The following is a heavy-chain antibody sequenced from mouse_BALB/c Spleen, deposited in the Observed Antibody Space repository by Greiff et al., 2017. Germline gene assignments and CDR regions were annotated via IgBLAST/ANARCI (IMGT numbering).Heavy chain of an antibody. CDR2: IYPGSGST. J-gene: IGHJ2*01. V-gene: IGHV1S22*01. CDR3: TRETGNYFDY. CDR1: GYTFTSYW. Sequence: LQQPGSELVRPGASVKLSCKASGYTFTSYWMHWVKQRPGQGLEWIGNIYPGSGSTNYDEKFKSKATLTVDTSSSTAYMQLSSLTSEDSAVYYCTRETGNYFDYWGQGTTLTVSS. D-gene: IGHD4-1*01.